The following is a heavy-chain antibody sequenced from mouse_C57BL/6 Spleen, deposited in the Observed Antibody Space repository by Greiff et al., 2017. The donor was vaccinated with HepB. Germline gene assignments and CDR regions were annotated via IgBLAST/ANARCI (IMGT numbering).Heavy chain of an antibody. CDR1: GFTFSDYG. J-gene: IGHJ3*01. Sequence: EVKVVESGGGLVKPGGSLKLSCAASGFTFSDYGMHWVRQAPEKGLEWVAYISSGSSTIYYADKVKGRFTISRDNAKNTLFLQMTSLRSEDTAMYYCLYYDYDGAPYWGQGTLVTVSA. V-gene: IGHV5-17*01. D-gene: IGHD2-4*01. CDR3: LYYDYDGAPY. CDR2: ISSGSSTI.